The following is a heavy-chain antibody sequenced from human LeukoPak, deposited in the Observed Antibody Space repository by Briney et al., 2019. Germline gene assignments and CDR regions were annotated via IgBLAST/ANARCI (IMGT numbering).Heavy chain of an antibody. CDR1: GFIFTNYF. J-gene: IGHJ4*02. CDR3: ATDRGWRTSGYYLYYFEH. CDR2: IKHDGSEK. Sequence: GGSLRLSCAASGFIFTNYFMNWVSQAPGKGLEWVASIKHDGSEKYYVDSVRGRFPISRDNIMNSLYLQMSRLRAEDTAVYYCATDRGWRTSGYYLYYFEHWGQGTLVTFSS. D-gene: IGHD3-3*01. V-gene: IGHV3-7*01.